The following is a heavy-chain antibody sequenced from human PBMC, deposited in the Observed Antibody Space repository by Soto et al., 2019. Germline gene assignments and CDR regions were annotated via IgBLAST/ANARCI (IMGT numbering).Heavy chain of an antibody. J-gene: IGHJ4*02. CDR3: ARDNWTDY. Sequence: AGGSLRLSCAASGFTCRTYWMSWVRQATGKGLEWVANINEDGSETYYVDSVKGRFTIARDNAKNSLYLQVNRLRAEDTAVYYCARDNWTDYWGQGTLVTVSS. CDR2: INEDGSET. CDR1: GFTCRTYW. V-gene: IGHV3-7*01. D-gene: IGHD3-3*01.